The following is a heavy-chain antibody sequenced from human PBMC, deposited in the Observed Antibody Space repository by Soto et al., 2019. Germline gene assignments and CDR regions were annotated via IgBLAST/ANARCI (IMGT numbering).Heavy chain of an antibody. V-gene: IGHV3-23*01. Sequence: EVQLLESGGGLVQPGGSLRLSCAASGFTFSSYAMSWVRQAPGKGLEWVSAISGSGGSTYYADSVKGXXXXXXXXXXXXXXXXXXXXXXXXXXXXXXXXXXXXARLSXAXFDYWXQGXLVTV. CDR2: ISGSGGST. J-gene: IGHJ4*02. CDR1: GFTFSSYA. CDR3: XXXXXXARLSXAXFDY.